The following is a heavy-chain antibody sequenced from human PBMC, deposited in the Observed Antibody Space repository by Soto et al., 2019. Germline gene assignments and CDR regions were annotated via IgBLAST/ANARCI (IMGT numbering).Heavy chain of an antibody. CDR2: IYSGGST. CDR3: ARGEGYDFWSGYYQPYYAFDI. Sequence: GGSLRLSCAASGFTVSSNYMSWVRQAPGKGLEWVSVIYSGGSTYYADSVKGRSTISRDNSKNTLYLQMNSLRAEDTAVYYCARGEGYDFWSGYYQPYYAFDIWGQGTMVTVSS. J-gene: IGHJ3*02. CDR1: GFTVSSNY. V-gene: IGHV3-53*01. D-gene: IGHD3-3*01.